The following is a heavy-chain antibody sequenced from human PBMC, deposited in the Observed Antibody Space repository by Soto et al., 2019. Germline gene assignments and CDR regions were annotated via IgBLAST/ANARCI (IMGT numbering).Heavy chain of an antibody. CDR3: ASAVVVVAATPYYYYYGMDV. Sequence: QVQLVQSGAEVKKPGSSVKVSCKASGGTFSSYAISWVRQAPGQGLEWMGGIIPIFGTANYAQKFQGRVTITADESTSTAYMELSSLRSEDTAVYYCASAVVVVAATPYYYYYGMDVWGQGTTVTVSS. V-gene: IGHV1-69*01. D-gene: IGHD2-15*01. CDR2: IIPIFGTA. J-gene: IGHJ6*02. CDR1: GGTFSSYA.